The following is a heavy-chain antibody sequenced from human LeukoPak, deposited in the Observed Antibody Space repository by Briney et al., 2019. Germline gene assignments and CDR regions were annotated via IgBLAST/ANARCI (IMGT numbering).Heavy chain of an antibody. CDR3: ARDSETVTTREGHYYYYMDV. CDR1: GYTFTSYD. V-gene: IGHV1-8*03. Sequence: GASVKVSCKASGYTFTSYDINWVRQATGQGLEWMGWMNPNSGNTGYAQKFQGRVTITRNTSISTAYMELSSLRSEDTAVYYCARDSETVTTREGHYYYYMDVWGKGTTVTVSS. D-gene: IGHD4-17*01. CDR2: MNPNSGNT. J-gene: IGHJ6*03.